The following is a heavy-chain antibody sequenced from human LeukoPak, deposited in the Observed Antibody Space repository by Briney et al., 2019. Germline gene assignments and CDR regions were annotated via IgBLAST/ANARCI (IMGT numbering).Heavy chain of an antibody. CDR3: AREEELYSQGAFDI. J-gene: IGHJ3*02. CDR2: ISSSGSTI. Sequence: GGSLRLSCAASGFTFSSYEMNWVRQAPGKGLEWVSYISSSGSTIYYADSVKGRFTISRDNAKNSLYLQMNSLRAEDTAVYYCAREEELYSQGAFDIWGQGTMVTVSS. V-gene: IGHV3-48*03. D-gene: IGHD2-8*01. CDR1: GFTFSSYE.